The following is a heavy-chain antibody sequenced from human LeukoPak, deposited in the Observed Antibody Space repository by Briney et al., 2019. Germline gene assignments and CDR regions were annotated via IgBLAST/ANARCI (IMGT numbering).Heavy chain of an antibody. J-gene: IGHJ5*02. CDR2: ISYDGSNK. D-gene: IGHD1-1*01. CDR1: GFTFSSYG. V-gene: IGHV3-30*18. CDR3: AKDGRFPNWFDP. Sequence: GGSLRLSCAASGFTFSSYGMHWVRQAPGKGLEWVAVISYDGSNKYYADSAKGRFTISRDNSKNTLYLQMNSLRAEDTAVYYCAKDGRFPNWFDPWGQGTLVTVSS.